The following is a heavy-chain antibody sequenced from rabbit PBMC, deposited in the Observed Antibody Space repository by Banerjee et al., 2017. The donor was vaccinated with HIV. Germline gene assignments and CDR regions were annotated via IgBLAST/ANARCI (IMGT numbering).Heavy chain of an antibody. CDR3: ARDNGAWGDADL. D-gene: IGHD4-1*01. CDR1: GFSLSSYY. J-gene: IGHJ4*01. V-gene: IGHV1S40*01. Sequence: QSLEESGGGLVQPEGSLTLTCTASGFSLSSYYMCWVRQAPGKGLEWIGCIYTGSYASWAKGRFTISKTSSTTVTLQMTSLTAADTATYFCARDNGAWGDADLWGQGTLVTVS. CDR2: IYTGS.